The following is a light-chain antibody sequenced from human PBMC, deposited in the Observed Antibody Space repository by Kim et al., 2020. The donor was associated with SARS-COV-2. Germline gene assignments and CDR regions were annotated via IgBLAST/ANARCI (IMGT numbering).Light chain of an antibody. J-gene: IGLJ2*01. CDR3: SSYAGNNNLI. V-gene: IGLV2-8*01. CDR1: SSDVGCYNY. Sequence: GQSVTISCTGTSSDVGCYNYVSWYQQHPGTAPKLMIFEVTKRPSGVPDRFSGSKSGNMASLTVSGLQAEDDADYYCSSYAGNNNLIFGGGTQLTVL. CDR2: EVT.